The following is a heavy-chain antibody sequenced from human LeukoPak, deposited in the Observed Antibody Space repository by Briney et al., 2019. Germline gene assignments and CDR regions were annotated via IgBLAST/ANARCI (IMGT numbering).Heavy chain of an antibody. V-gene: IGHV3-30*02. CDR2: IRYDGSNK. CDR3: ARTDWFDP. CDR1: RFTFSSYG. Sequence: PGGSLRLSCAASRFTFSSYGMHWVRQAPGKGLEWVAFIRYDGSNKYYADSVKGRLTISRDNSMNTLYLQMNSLRAEDTAVYYCARTDWFDPWGQGTLVTVSS. J-gene: IGHJ5*02.